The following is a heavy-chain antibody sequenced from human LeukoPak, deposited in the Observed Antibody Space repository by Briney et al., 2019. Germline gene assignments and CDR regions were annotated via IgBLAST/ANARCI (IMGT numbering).Heavy chain of an antibody. CDR1: GGSISSSNW. CDR2: IYHSGST. CDR3: WQKFFGGSDHLEYFQH. V-gene: IGHV4-4*02. J-gene: IGHJ1*01. Sequence: SETQSLTCAVFGGSISSSNWWSWVRQPPGKGLEWIGEIYHSGSTNYNPSLKSRVTISVDKSKNQFSLKLSSVTAADTAVYYWWQKFFGGSDHLEYFQHWGQGTLVTVSS. D-gene: IGHD1-26*01.